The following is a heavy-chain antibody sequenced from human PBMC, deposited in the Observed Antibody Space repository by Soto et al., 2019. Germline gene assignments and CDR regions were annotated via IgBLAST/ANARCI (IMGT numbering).Heavy chain of an antibody. V-gene: IGHV3-23*01. CDR2: ISGSGGST. CDR3: AKRGDNDFWSGYGMDV. CDR1: GFTFSSYA. J-gene: IGHJ6*02. Sequence: PGGSLRLSCAASGFTFSSYAMSWVRQAPGKGLEWVSAISGSGGSTYYADSVKGRFTISRDNSKNTLYLQMNSLRAEDTAVYYCAKRGDNDFWSGYGMDVWGQGTTVTVSS. D-gene: IGHD3-3*01.